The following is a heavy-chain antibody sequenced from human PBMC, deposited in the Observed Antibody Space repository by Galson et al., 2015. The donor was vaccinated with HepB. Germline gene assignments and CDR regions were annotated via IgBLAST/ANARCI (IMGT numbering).Heavy chain of an antibody. CDR2: VYNTGST. CDR3: ARGGSSSWSYCFEY. J-gene: IGHJ4*02. V-gene: IGHV4-30-4*01. Sequence: TLSLTCNVSGGGPFRSGDYYWSWIRRAPGKGLEWIGYVYNTGSTYYSPSLKSRVTMSIDSSKKQFSLKMTSVTAADTAVYYCARGGSSSWSYCFEYWGQGIPVTVSS. CDR1: GGGPFRSGDYY. D-gene: IGHD6-13*01.